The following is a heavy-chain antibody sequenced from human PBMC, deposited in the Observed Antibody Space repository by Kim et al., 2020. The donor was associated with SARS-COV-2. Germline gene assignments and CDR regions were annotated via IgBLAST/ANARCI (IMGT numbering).Heavy chain of an antibody. Sequence: SRCGFYWGWSRPPPGKGLEWIGYIYDRGSTYYNPSLKSRVTISVDTSKNQFSLKLGSVTAADTAVYYCARFPYYDIFTGNWFDPWGQGTLAT. V-gene: IGHV4-30-4*01. CDR3: ARFPYYDIFTGNWFDP. CDR1: SRCGFY. J-gene: IGHJ5*02. CDR2: IYDRGST. D-gene: IGHD3-9*01.